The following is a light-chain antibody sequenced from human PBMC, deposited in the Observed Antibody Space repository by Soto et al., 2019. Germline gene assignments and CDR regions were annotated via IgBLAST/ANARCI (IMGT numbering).Light chain of an antibody. V-gene: IGLV2-14*01. J-gene: IGLJ1*01. CDR1: SSDVGGYNY. Sequence: QSVLTQPASVSGSPGQSITISCTGTSSDVGGYNYVSWYQQHPGKAPKLMIYDVSNRPSGVSNRFSGSKSGNTASLTISGLQAEDEADYYCSSYTRSSTPREVFGTGTKVTVL. CDR2: DVS. CDR3: SSYTRSSTPREV.